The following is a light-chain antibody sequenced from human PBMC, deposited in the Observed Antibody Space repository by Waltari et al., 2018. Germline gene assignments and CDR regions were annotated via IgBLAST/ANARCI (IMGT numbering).Light chain of an antibody. Sequence: DIQMSQSPSSLSASVGDRVTITCRASRSNTTYLNWYQQRPGKAPKALIYAASSLQSGVPSRFSGSGSGTDFTLTITNLRPEDFATYYCQQCDSFPYTFGQGTKLEIK. CDR1: RSNTTY. CDR2: AAS. J-gene: IGKJ2*01. V-gene: IGKV1-39*01. CDR3: QQCDSFPYT.